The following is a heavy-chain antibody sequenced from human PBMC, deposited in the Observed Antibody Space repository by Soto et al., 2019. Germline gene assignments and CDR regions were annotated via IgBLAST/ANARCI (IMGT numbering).Heavy chain of an antibody. V-gene: IGHV1-69*01. J-gene: IGHJ6*04. CDR2: IIPFFGTS. CDR1: GGTFSSYP. CDR3: ARAGNITTSGMAV. Sequence: QVQLVQSGAEVKKPGSSVKVSCGASGGTFSSYPINWVRQAPGQGLEWMGGIIPFFGTSNYAQKFQGRVTLAADESTRTSYRGRPTLRSEDTAVSYCARAGNITTSGMAVWSKGTTVSVSS.